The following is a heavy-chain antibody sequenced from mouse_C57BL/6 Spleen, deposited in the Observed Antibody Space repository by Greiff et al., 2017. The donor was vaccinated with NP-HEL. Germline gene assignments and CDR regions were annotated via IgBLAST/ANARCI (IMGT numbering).Heavy chain of an antibody. J-gene: IGHJ1*03. D-gene: IGHD2-3*01. CDR3: ARRGDDGYYPLYFDV. Sequence: QVQLQQPGAELVKPGASVKLSSKASGYTFTSYGISWVKQRTGQGLEWIGEIYPRSGNTYYNEKFEGKATLTADKSSSTAYMELRSLTSEDSAVYFCARRGDDGYYPLYFDVWGTGTTVTVSS. CDR1: GYTFTSYG. CDR2: IYPRSGNT. V-gene: IGHV1-81*01.